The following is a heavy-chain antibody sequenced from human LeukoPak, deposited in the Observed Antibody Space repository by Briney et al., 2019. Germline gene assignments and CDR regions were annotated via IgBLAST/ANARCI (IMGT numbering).Heavy chain of an antibody. CDR1: GGSFSGYY. Sequence: SSETLSLTCAVYGGSFSGYYWSWIRQPPGKGLEWIGEINHSGSTNYNPSLKSRVTISVDTSKNQFSLKLSSVTAADTAVYYCTRRGRDYWGQGTQVTVSS. CDR3: TRRGRDY. J-gene: IGHJ4*02. D-gene: IGHD3-16*01. V-gene: IGHV4-34*01. CDR2: INHSGST.